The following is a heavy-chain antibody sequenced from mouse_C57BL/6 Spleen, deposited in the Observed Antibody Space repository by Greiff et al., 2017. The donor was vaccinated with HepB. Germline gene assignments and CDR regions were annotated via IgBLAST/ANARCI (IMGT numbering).Heavy chain of an antibody. J-gene: IGHJ4*01. Sequence: VKLMESGAELVKPGASVKMSCKASGYTFTTYPIEWMKQNHGKSLEWIGNFHPYNDDTKYNEKFKGKATLTVEKSSSTVYLELSRLTSDDSAVYYCARGPHYYGSKGYAMDYWGQGTSVTVSS. D-gene: IGHD1-1*01. CDR1: GYTFTTYP. V-gene: IGHV1-47*01. CDR2: FHPYNDDT. CDR3: ARGPHYYGSKGYAMDY.